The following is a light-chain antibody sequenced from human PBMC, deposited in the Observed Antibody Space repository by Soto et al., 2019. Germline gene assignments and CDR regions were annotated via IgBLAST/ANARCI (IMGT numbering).Light chain of an antibody. V-gene: IGKV1-39*01. CDR1: HNVNPH. CDR2: ATS. J-gene: IGKJ2*01. CDR3: QQTSSTPYT. Sequence: DIQMTQSPSSLSASVGDTVTITCRASHNVNPHLHWYQQKPGTAPKLLIYATSSLQSGAPSRFSGSASGTDFTLTINSLQPEDVATYFCQQTSSTPYTFGQGTKLEIK.